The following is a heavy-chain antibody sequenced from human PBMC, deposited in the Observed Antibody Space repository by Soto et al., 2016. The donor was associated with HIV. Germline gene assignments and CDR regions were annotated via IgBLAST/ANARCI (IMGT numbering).Heavy chain of an antibody. CDR2: SYYSGTT. Sequence: QVQLQESGPGLVKPSETLSLTCNVSSGFIRSYYWTWIRQSPGKGLEYIGYSYYSGTTNYNPSLKSRVIISVDTSNSQFSLKMRSVTAVDTAMYYCAARRVAAKSGHFEYWGQGTLITVSS. V-gene: IGHV4-59*01. CDR3: AARRVAAKSGHFEY. CDR1: SGFIRSYY. D-gene: IGHD6-19*01. J-gene: IGHJ4*02.